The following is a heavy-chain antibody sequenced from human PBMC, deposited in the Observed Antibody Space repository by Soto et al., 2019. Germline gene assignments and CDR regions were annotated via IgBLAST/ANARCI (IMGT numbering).Heavy chain of an antibody. D-gene: IGHD4-17*01. CDR3: AREPDYGGFDY. CDR2: IYHSGST. V-gene: IGHV4-30-2*01. J-gene: IGHJ4*02. CDR1: GGSISSGGYS. Sequence: QLQLQESGSGLVKPSQTLSLTCVVSGGSISSGGYSWSWIRQPPGKGLEWIGYIYHSGSTYYNPSLKSRVTISVDRSKNQFSLKLSSVTAADTAVYYCAREPDYGGFDYWGQGTLVTVSS.